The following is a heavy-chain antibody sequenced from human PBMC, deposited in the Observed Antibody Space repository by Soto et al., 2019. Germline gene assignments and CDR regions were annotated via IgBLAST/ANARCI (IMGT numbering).Heavy chain of an antibody. Sequence: SGPTLVKPTQTLTLTCTFSGFSLSTSGVGVGWIRQPPGKALEWLALIYWDDDKRYSPSLKSRLTITKDTSKNQVVLTMTNMDPVDTATYYCAHSYFGHCSGGSCYSVYDYWGQGTLVTVSS. J-gene: IGHJ4*02. V-gene: IGHV2-5*02. D-gene: IGHD2-15*01. CDR3: AHSYFGHCSGGSCYSVYDY. CDR1: GFSLSTSGVG. CDR2: IYWDDDK.